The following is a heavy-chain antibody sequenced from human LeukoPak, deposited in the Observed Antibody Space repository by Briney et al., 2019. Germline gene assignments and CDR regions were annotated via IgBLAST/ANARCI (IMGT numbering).Heavy chain of an antibody. CDR1: GYRFISNY. Sequence: GASVKVSCKASGYRFISNYIQWVRQAPGLGPEWMGWMHPGNGNTRYAEKFQGRVTMTRDTSINTAYMDLGSLRSDDTAVYYCAREGSYCVGGDCYSFDFWGQGTLITVSS. CDR2: MHPGNGNT. CDR3: AREGSYCVGGDCYSFDF. D-gene: IGHD2-21*02. V-gene: IGHV1-2*02. J-gene: IGHJ4*02.